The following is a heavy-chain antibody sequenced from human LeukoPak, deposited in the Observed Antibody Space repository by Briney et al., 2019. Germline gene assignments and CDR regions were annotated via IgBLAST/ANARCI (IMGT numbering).Heavy chain of an antibody. CDR3: ARLPYCGGDCYPNWFDP. CDR2: IYLGDSDT. Sequence: GESLKISCKGSGYSFPSYWISWVRQMPGKGLECMGVIYLGDSDTRYSPSFQGQVTISADKSISTAYLQWSSLKASDTATYYCARLPYCGGDCYPNWFDPWGQGTLVTVSS. V-gene: IGHV5-51*01. D-gene: IGHD2-21*02. J-gene: IGHJ5*02. CDR1: GYSFPSYW.